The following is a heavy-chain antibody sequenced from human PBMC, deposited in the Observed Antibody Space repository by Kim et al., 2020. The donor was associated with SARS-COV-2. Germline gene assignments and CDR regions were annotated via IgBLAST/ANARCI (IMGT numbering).Heavy chain of an antibody. J-gene: IGHJ5*02. CDR3: ARDTEVIMVRDPPEYNWFDP. D-gene: IGHD3-10*01. Sequence: SVKVSCKASGGTFSSYAISWVRQAPGQGLEWMGRIIPIFGIANYAQKFQGRVTITADKSTSTAYMELSSLRSEDTAVYYCARDTEVIMVRDPPEYNWFDPWGQGTLVTVSS. CDR1: GGTFSSYA. V-gene: IGHV1-69*04. CDR2: IIPIFGIA.